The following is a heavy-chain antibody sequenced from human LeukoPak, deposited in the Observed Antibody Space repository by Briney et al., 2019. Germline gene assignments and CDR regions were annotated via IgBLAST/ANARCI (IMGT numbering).Heavy chain of an antibody. CDR3: AGLSGGSSWYNGFDP. D-gene: IGHD6-13*01. CDR2: IDPSDSYT. Sequence: GESLRISCKGSGYSFTSYWISWVRQMPGKGLEWMGRIDPSDSYTNYSPSFQGHVTISADKSISTAYLQMNSLRAEDTAVYYCAGLSGGSSWYNGFDPWSQGTLVTVSS. J-gene: IGHJ5*02. V-gene: IGHV5-10-1*01. CDR1: GYSFTSYW.